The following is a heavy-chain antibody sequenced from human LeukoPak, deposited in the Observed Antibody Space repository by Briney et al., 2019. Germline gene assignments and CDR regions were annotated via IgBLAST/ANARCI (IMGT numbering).Heavy chain of an antibody. CDR2: INTDGTVT. V-gene: IGHV3-74*01. Sequence: GGSLRLSCAASGFTFSKYWMLWVRQAPGKGLESVSRINTDGTVTTYADSVKGRFTVSRDNADNTMFLQMSSVRDEHTAVYYCATKQWLAPPPDSWGQGTPVTVSS. J-gene: IGHJ4*02. D-gene: IGHD6-19*01. CDR3: ATKQWLAPPPDS. CDR1: GFTFSKYW.